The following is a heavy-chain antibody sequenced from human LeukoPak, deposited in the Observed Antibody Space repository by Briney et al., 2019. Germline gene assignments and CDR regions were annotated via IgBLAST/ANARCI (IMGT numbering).Heavy chain of an antibody. CDR1: GGSFSGYY. J-gene: IGHJ5*02. D-gene: IGHD3/OR15-3a*01. CDR3: ARASWTDWFDP. V-gene: IGHV4-34*01. CDR2: INHSGST. Sequence: PSETLSLTCAVYGGSFSGYYWSWIRRPPGKGLEWIGEINHSGSTNYNPSLKSRVTISVDTSKNQFSLKLSSVTAADTAVYYCARASWTDWFDPWGQGTLVTVSS.